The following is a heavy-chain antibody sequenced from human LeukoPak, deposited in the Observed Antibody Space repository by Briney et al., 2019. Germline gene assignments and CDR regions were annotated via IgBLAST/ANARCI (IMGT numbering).Heavy chain of an antibody. CDR1: GYTFTDYY. Sequence: ASVKISCKVFGYTFTDYYMHWVQQAPGKGLEWMGLVDPEDGETIYAEKFQGRVTITADTSTDTAYMELSSLRSEDTAVYYCATAPVTGLFDYWGQGTLVTVSS. D-gene: IGHD3-9*01. V-gene: IGHV1-69-2*01. CDR3: ATAPVTGLFDY. J-gene: IGHJ4*02. CDR2: VDPEDGET.